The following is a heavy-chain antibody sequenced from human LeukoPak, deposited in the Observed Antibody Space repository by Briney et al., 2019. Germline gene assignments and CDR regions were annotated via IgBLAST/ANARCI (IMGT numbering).Heavy chain of an antibody. J-gene: IGHJ2*01. CDR2: IRSKSYRETT. Sequence: GGSLRLSCTASGFPIDEYAMTWVRQAPGRGLEWLGFIRSKSYRETTQYAASVRGRFTISRDDSKSVTYLQMDSLKIDDTALYFCTRDRRDGYSDGYFDLWGRGTLVRVSS. CDR1: GFPIDEYA. D-gene: IGHD5-24*01. V-gene: IGHV3-49*04. CDR3: TRDRRDGYSDGYFDL.